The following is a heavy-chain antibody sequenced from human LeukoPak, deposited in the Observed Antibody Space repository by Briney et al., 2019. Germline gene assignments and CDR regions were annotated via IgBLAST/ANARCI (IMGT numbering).Heavy chain of an antibody. J-gene: IGHJ6*02. CDR1: GFNFGDHA. Sequence: PGWSLRLSCTTSGFNFGDHAMTWVRQAPGQGLEWVGFIRSKAYRGTTEYAASVKGRFTISRDDSKSVVYLQMNSLKSEDTAVYYCSRGPIQLWVHNGVDVWGQGTTVTVSS. CDR3: SRGPIQLWVHNGVDV. V-gene: IGHV3-49*04. CDR2: IRSKAYRGTT. D-gene: IGHD5-18*01.